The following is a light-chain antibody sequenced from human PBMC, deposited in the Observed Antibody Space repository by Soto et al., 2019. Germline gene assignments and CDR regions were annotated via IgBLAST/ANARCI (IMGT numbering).Light chain of an antibody. V-gene: IGLV2-8*01. CDR2: EVV. J-gene: IGLJ1*01. CDR3: RSYAGSNTYV. CDR1: KNDIGVYDF. Sequence: QSVLTQPPSASGSPGESLIISCTGTKNDIGVYDFVSWYQHHPGKAPRLIIYEVVQRPSGVPDRFAGSKSGNTAYLTVSGLQSADEADYFCRSYAGSNTYVFGSGTKLTVL.